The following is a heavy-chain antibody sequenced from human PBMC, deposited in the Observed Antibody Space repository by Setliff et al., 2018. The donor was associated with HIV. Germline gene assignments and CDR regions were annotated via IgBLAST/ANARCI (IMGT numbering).Heavy chain of an antibody. CDR2: FDPEDGET. J-gene: IGHJ6*02. Sequence: ASVKVSCKVSGYTLTELSMHWVRQAPGKGLEWMGGFDPEDGETIYAQKFQGRVTITADKSTDTAHMELNSLRSEDTAVYYCARGRELTTFGSAARYYGTDVWGQGTKVTVSS. CDR1: GYTLTELS. CDR3: ARGRELTTFGSAARYYGTDV. D-gene: IGHD1-26*01. V-gene: IGHV1-24*01.